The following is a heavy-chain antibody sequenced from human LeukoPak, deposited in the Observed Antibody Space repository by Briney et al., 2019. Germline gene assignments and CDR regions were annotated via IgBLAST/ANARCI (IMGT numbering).Heavy chain of an antibody. J-gene: IGHJ4*02. Sequence: SQTLSLTCTVSSDSISSGDYYWSWIRQSAGKGLEFIGYINKKGGTFYNPPLKSRVSISIDTSKNQFSLKLTSVTAADTAVYFCAREHKSYGDYPYYFDSWGQGTLVTVSS. CDR3: AREHKSYGDYPYYFDS. CDR2: INKKGGT. V-gene: IGHV4-30-4*01. D-gene: IGHD4-17*01. CDR1: SDSISSGDYY.